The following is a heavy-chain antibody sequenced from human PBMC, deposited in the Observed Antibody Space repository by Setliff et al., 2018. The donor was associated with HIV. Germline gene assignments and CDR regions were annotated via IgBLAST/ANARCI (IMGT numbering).Heavy chain of an antibody. J-gene: IGHJ5*02. D-gene: IGHD2-15*01. Sequence: SETLSLTCTVSGDSIISSRNFWGWIRQPPGKGLEWIGNMYYSGSTYYNPSLKSRVTISVDTSKNQFSLKLSSVTAADTAVYYCARHHYSNWFDPWGQGTLVTVSS. V-gene: IGHV4-39*01. CDR3: ARHHYSNWFDP. CDR1: GDSIISSRNF. CDR2: MYYSGST.